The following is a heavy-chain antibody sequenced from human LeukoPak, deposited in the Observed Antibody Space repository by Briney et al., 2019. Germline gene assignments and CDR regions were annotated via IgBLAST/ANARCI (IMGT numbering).Heavy chain of an antibody. CDR2: ICAYNGDT. J-gene: IGHJ4*02. Sequence: GASVKVSCKASGGTFSSYAISWVRQAPGQGLEWMGWICAYNGDTKYAQKTQGRVTMTTDASTSTAYMELRSLRSDDTAMYYCARDPSNTSGFYAYLDSWGQGTLVTVSS. CDR3: ARDPSNTSGFYAYLDS. V-gene: IGHV1-18*01. D-gene: IGHD6-19*01. CDR1: GGTFSSYA.